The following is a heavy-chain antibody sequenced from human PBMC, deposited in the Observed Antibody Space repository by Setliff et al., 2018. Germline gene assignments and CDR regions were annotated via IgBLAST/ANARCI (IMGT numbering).Heavy chain of an antibody. V-gene: IGHV1-69*05. Sequence: SVKVSCKASGGTFSSYGISWVRQAPGQGLEWMGGTIPIFGTTDYAQKFQGRVTIITDESTSTAFMQLSSLRSEDTAVYYCARIFLYGTSWYFDNWGQGTLVTAPQ. CDR3: ARIFLYGTSWYFDN. J-gene: IGHJ4*02. CDR2: TIPIFGTT. CDR1: GGTFSSYG. D-gene: IGHD3-3*01.